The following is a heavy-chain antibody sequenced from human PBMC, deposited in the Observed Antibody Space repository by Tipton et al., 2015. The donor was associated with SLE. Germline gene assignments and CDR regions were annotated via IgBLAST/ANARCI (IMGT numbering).Heavy chain of an antibody. V-gene: IGHV5-51*03. CDR3: ARRVVRGVIDYWYFYL. D-gene: IGHD3-10*01. CDR1: GYSFTSYW. J-gene: IGHJ2*01. Sequence: QLVQSGPEVKKPGESLKISCKGSGYSFTSYWIGWVRQMPGKGLEWMGIIYPGDSDTRYSPSFQGQVTISADKSISTAYLQWSSLKASDTAMYYCARRVVRGVIDYWYFYLWGRGTLVTVSS. CDR2: IYPGDSDT.